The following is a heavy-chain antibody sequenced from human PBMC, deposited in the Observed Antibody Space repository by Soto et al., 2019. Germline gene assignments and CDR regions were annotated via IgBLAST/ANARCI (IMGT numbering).Heavy chain of an antibody. D-gene: IGHD3-10*01. CDR3: TRMRDRWFGTEPPNYYYYGMDV. Sequence: GGSLRLSCAASGFTFSGSAMHWVRQASGKGLEWVGRIRSKANSYATAYAASVKGRFTISRDDSKNTAYLQMNSLKTEDTAVYYCTRMRDRWFGTEPPNYYYYGMDVWGQGTTVTVSS. V-gene: IGHV3-73*01. J-gene: IGHJ6*02. CDR2: IRSKANSYAT. CDR1: GFTFSGSA.